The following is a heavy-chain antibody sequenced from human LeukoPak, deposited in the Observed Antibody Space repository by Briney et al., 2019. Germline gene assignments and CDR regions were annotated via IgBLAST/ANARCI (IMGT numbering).Heavy chain of an antibody. Sequence: GGSLRLSCAASGFTFDDYAMHWVRQAPGKGLEWVSGISWNSGSIGYADSVKGRFTISRDNAKNSLYLQMNSLRAEDTALYYCAKDMYYDFPPALDYWGQGTLVTVSS. CDR3: AKDMYYDFPPALDY. V-gene: IGHV3-9*01. J-gene: IGHJ4*02. CDR1: GFTFDDYA. D-gene: IGHD3-3*01. CDR2: ISWNSGSI.